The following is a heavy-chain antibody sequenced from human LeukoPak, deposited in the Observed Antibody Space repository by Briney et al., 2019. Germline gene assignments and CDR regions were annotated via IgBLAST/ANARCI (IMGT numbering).Heavy chain of an antibody. CDR3: ARDPPGSSLDY. CDR1: GYTFTSYA. CDR2: INAGNGNT. Sequence: ASVKVSCKASGYTFTSYAMHWVRQAPGQRLEWMGWINAGNGNTEYSQKFQGRVTITRDTSASTAYMEPSSLRSEDTAVYYCARDPPGSSLDYWGQGTLVTVSS. V-gene: IGHV1-3*01. D-gene: IGHD3-10*01. J-gene: IGHJ4*02.